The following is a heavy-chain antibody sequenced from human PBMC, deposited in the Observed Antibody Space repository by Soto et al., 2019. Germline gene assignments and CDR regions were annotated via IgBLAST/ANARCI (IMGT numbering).Heavy chain of an antibody. Sequence: XETLSRPCSVAGFFINSGNNWGWIRKPPGKGLEWIGSIFHGGNTYYNPSLKSRVTISVDMSKNQFSLKLNSVTAADTAVYYCARARWYDAFDVWGQGTVVTVSS. D-gene: IGHD2-15*01. CDR3: ARARWYDAFDV. V-gene: IGHV4-38-2*02. CDR1: GFFINSGNN. CDR2: IFHGGNT. J-gene: IGHJ3*01.